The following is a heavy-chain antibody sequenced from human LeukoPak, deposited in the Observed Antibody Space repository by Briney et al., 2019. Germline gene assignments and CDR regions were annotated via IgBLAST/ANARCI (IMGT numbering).Heavy chain of an antibody. D-gene: IGHD2-15*01. V-gene: IGHV3-74*01. CDR3: ATFQFVVAT. CDR1: GFTFSSYW. Sequence: SGGSLRLSCAASGFTFSSYWLHWVRHVPGRGLVWVSHINNDGSTTGYADSVKGRFTISRDNTKNTLYLQMNSLRAEDTAIYYCATFQFVVATWGQGTLVTVSS. J-gene: IGHJ5*02. CDR2: INNDGSTT.